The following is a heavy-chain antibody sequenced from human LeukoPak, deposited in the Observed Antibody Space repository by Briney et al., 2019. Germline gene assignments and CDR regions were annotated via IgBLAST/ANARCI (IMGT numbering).Heavy chain of an antibody. CDR2: ISGSGGRT. Sequence: GGSLRLSCAASGFTFSSYAMNWVRQAPGKGLEWVSSISGSGGRTYYADSVKGRFTISRDNSKNTLYLQMNSLRAEDTAVYYCAKDRGWELRYFDYWGQGTLVTVSS. CDR3: AKDRGWELRYFDY. CDR1: GFTFSSYA. V-gene: IGHV3-23*01. D-gene: IGHD1-26*01. J-gene: IGHJ4*02.